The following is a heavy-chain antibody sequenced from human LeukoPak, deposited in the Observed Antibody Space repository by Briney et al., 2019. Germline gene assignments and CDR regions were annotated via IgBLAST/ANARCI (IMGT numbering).Heavy chain of an antibody. CDR2: ISYDGSHK. D-gene: IGHD3-16*02. Sequence: PGGSLRLSCAASGFTFSSYGMHWVRQAPGKGLEWVAVISYDGSHKYYADSVKGRFTISRDNAKNSLFLQMNSLRAEDTAVYYCARGSFLITFGGFIGWGQGTLVTVSS. J-gene: IGHJ4*02. V-gene: IGHV3-30*03. CDR1: GFTFSSYG. CDR3: ARGSFLITFGGFIG.